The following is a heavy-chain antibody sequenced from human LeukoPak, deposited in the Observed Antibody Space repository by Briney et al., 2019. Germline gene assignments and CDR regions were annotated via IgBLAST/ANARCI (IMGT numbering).Heavy chain of an antibody. Sequence: PGESLRLSCIASGFTFSSYAMGWVRQAPGKGLEWVSVISDTGVGTYYADSVKGRFTISRDNSRDTLYLQMNSLRADDTAVYYCAKGVTGTRAFDIWGQGTMVTVSS. V-gene: IGHV3-23*01. CDR2: ISDTGVGT. D-gene: IGHD1-7*01. J-gene: IGHJ3*02. CDR1: GFTFSSYA. CDR3: AKGVTGTRAFDI.